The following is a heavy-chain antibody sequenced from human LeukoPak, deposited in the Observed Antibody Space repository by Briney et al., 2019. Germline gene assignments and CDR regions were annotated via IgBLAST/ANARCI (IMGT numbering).Heavy chain of an antibody. CDR1: GFTFSSYA. CDR3: AKVLNYYGSGYSDY. J-gene: IGHJ4*02. Sequence: GGSLRLSCAASGFTFSSYAMSWVRQAPGKGLEWVSAISGSGGSTYYADSVKGRFTIPRDNSKNTLYLQMNSLRAEDTAVYYCAKVLNYYGSGYSDYWGQGTLVTVSS. CDR2: ISGSGGST. V-gene: IGHV3-23*01. D-gene: IGHD3-10*01.